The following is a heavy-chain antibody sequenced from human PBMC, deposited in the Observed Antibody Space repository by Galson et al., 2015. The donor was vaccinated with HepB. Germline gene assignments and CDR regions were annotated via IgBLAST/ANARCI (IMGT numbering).Heavy chain of an antibody. CDR3: AHRHTSSWYVAY. J-gene: IGHJ4*02. V-gene: IGHV2-5*02. CDR1: GFSLSTSTVS. Sequence: PALVKPTQTLTLTCTFSGFSLSTSTVSVGWFRQPPGQALEWLAVIYWDDDKRYSPSLKHRLTITKDTSKNQVVLTMTNMDPVDTATYYCAHRHTSSWYVAYWGQGTLVTVSS. D-gene: IGHD6-13*01. CDR2: IYWDDDK.